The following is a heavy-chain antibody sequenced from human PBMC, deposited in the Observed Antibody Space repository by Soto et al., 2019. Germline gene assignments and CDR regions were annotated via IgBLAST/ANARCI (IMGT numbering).Heavy chain of an antibody. CDR3: ARDQGVVVVAARFDP. CDR1: GYTFTSYA. V-gene: IGHV1-3*01. D-gene: IGHD2-15*01. J-gene: IGHJ5*02. Sequence: ASVKVSWKASGYTFTSYAMHWVRQAPGQRLEWMGWINAGNGNTKYSQKFQGRVTITRDTSASTAYMELSSLRSEDTAVYYCARDQGVVVVAARFDPWGQGTLVTVSS. CDR2: INAGNGNT.